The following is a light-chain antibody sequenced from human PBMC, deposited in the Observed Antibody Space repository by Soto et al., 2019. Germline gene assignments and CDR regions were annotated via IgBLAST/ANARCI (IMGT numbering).Light chain of an antibody. CDR1: QSIGRF. CDR2: AAS. V-gene: IGKV1-39*01. J-gene: IGKJ1*01. CDR3: QQSYSSPPT. Sequence: DIQMTQSPSSLSASVGDRVTITCRASQSIGRFLNWHQQKPGKAPKLLIFAASSLQSGVPSRFSGSRSGPDFTLTISSLQPEDFATYYCQQSYSSPPTFGQGTKVDIK.